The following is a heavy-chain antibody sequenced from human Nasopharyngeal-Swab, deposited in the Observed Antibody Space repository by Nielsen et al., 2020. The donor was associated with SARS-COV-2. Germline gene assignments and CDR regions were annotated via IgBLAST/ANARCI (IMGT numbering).Heavy chain of an antibody. V-gene: IGHV4-39*01. Sequence: SQTLSLTCTVSDGSTSSSTYYWAWIRQPPGKGLEWIVSIYYSGSTHYNPSLKSRVTISADTSKNQFSLNLRSVTAADTAVYYGARQGPYDSYGPSKVWGQGTTVTVSS. CDR1: DGSTSSSTYY. CDR2: IYYSGST. CDR3: ARQGPYDSYGPSKV. D-gene: IGHD5-18*01. J-gene: IGHJ6*02.